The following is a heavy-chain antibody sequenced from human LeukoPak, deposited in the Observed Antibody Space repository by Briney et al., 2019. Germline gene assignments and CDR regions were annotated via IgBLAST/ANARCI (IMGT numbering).Heavy chain of an antibody. D-gene: IGHD6-13*01. CDR3: ARDNGIASAALSY. Sequence: GGSLRLSCSASGFSFSTYAMHWVRHAPGKGLEYVSAISRNGGSTYYADSVKGRFTISRDNAKNTLYLQMNSLRAEDTAVYYCARDNGIASAALSYWGQGTLVTVSS. J-gene: IGHJ4*02. CDR1: GFSFSTYA. V-gene: IGHV3-64*04. CDR2: ISRNGGST.